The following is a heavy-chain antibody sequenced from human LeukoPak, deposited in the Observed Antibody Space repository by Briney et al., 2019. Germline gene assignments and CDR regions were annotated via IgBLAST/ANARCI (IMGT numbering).Heavy chain of an antibody. J-gene: IGHJ4*02. Sequence: GASVKVSCNASGYTFTSYDINWVRQATGQGLEWMGWMNPNSGNTGYAQKFQGRVTITRNTSISTAYMELSSLRSEDTAVYYCARGGKYYDSSGYYLDYWGQGTLVTVSS. V-gene: IGHV1-8*03. D-gene: IGHD3-22*01. CDR2: MNPNSGNT. CDR1: GYTFTSYD. CDR3: ARGGKYYDSSGYYLDY.